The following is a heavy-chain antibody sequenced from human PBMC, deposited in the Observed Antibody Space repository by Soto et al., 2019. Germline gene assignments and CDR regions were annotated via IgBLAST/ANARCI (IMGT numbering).Heavy chain of an antibody. CDR1: GGSISSGGYY. J-gene: IGHJ5*02. Sequence: QVQLQESGPGLVKPSQTLSLTCTVSGGSISSGGYYWSWIRQHPGKGLEWMGYIYYSVSTYYNPSLNGRVTISIDTSKNQFSLKLSSVTAADTAVYYCARELAVIDSRGSGAFDPWGKGTLVTVSS. CDR3: ARELAVIDSRGSGAFDP. CDR2: IYYSVST. D-gene: IGHD6-19*01. V-gene: IGHV4-31*03.